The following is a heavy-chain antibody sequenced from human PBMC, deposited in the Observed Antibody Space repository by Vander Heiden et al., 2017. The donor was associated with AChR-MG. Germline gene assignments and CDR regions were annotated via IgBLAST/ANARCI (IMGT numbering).Heavy chain of an antibody. D-gene: IGHD4-17*01. CDR2: ISSSSSYI. CDR1: GFTFSSYS. CDR3: ARDYYGDYGYFDY. Sequence: EVQLVESGGGLVKPGGSLRLSCAASGFTFSSYSMNWVRQAPGKGLEWVSSISSSSSYIYYADAVKGRFTISRDNAKNSLYLQMNSMRAEDTAVYYCARDYYGDYGYFDYWGQGTLVTVSS. J-gene: IGHJ4*02. V-gene: IGHV3-21*01.